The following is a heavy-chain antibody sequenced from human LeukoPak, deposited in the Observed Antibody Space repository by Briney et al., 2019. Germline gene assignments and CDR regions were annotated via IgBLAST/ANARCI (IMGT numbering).Heavy chain of an antibody. Sequence: GGSLRLSCAASGFTFSSYAMSWVRQAPGKGLEWVSAISGSGGSTYYADSVKGRFTISRDNSKNTLYLQMNSLRAEDTAVYYCAKRPGYSSSWSLGYMDVWGKGTTVTVS. D-gene: IGHD6-13*01. CDR1: GFTFSSYA. CDR2: ISGSGGST. CDR3: AKRPGYSSSWSLGYMDV. J-gene: IGHJ6*03. V-gene: IGHV3-23*01.